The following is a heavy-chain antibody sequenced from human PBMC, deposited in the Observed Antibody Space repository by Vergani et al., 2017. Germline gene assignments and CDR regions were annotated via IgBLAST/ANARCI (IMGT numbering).Heavy chain of an antibody. D-gene: IGHD2-21*02. CDR3: AGVVCGGDCYLNDAFDI. Sequence: EVQLVESGGGLVKPGGSLRLSCAASGFTFSSYSMNWVRQAPGKGLEWVSSISSSSSYIYYADSVKGRFTISRDNAKNSLYLQMNSLRAEDTAVYYCAGVVCGGDCYLNDAFDIWGQGTMVTVSS. J-gene: IGHJ3*02. CDR2: ISSSSSYI. CDR1: GFTFSSYS. V-gene: IGHV3-21*01.